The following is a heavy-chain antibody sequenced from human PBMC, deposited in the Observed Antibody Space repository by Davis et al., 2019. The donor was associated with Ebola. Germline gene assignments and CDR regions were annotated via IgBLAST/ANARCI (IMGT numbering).Heavy chain of an antibody. CDR1: GGSISSYY. Sequence: MPSETLSLTCTVSGGSISSYYWSWIRQPPGKGLEWIGYIYYSGSTNYNPSLKSRVTISVDTSKNQFSLKLSSVTAADTAVYYCARDFSYDSSGYYDHWGQGTLVTVSS. CDR2: IYYSGST. J-gene: IGHJ5*02. D-gene: IGHD3-22*01. CDR3: ARDFSYDSSGYYDH. V-gene: IGHV4-59*01.